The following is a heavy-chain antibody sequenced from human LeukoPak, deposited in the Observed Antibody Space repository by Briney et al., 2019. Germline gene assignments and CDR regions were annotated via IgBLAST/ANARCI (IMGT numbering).Heavy chain of an antibody. D-gene: IGHD3-10*01. V-gene: IGHV1-8*01. CDR1: GYTFTSYD. J-gene: IGHJ4*02. CDR2: MNPNSGNA. Sequence: ASVKVSCKASGYTFTSYDINWVRQATGQGLEWMGWMNPNSGNAGYAQKFQGRVTMTRNSSISTAYMELSSLRSEDTAVYYCAGRGTEGSGSYYVDYWGQGTLVTVSS. CDR3: AGRGTEGSGSYYVDY.